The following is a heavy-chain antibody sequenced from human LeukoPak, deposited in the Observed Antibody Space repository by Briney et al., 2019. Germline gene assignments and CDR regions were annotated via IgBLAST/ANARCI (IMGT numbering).Heavy chain of an antibody. J-gene: IGHJ6*02. CDR2: INPSGGST. V-gene: IGHV1-46*01. CDR1: GYTFTGYY. Sequence: ASVKVSCKASGYTFTGYYMHWVRQAPGQGLEWMGIINPSGGSTSYAQKFQGRVTMTRDTSTSTVYMELSSLRSEDTAVYYCARVLLGYCSGGSCPYGMDVWGQGTTVTVSS. CDR3: ARVLLGYCSGGSCPYGMDV. D-gene: IGHD2-15*01.